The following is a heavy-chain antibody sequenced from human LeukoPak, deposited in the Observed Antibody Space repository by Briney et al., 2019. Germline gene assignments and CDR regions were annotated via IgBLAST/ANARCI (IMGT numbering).Heavy chain of an antibody. D-gene: IGHD3-10*01. J-gene: IGHJ4*02. CDR3: AGGSYYGSGGRPGYFDH. CDR1: GFTFRNYW. Sequence: GGSLRLSCAASGFTFRNYWMGWVRQAPGKGLEWVSLMDTFGGIYYRDSVKGRFTISRDISKNTLFLQMNTLSAEDTAVYYCAGGSYYGSGGRPGYFDHWGQGILVTVSS. CDR2: MDTFGGI. V-gene: IGHV3-53*01.